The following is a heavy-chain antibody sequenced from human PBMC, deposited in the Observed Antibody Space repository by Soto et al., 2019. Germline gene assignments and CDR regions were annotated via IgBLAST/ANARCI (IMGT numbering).Heavy chain of an antibody. J-gene: IGHJ4*02. CDR2: IIPIFGTA. V-gene: IGHV1-69*13. CDR3: ASGPGGYCSGGSCYGSFDY. D-gene: IGHD2-15*01. CDR1: GGTFSSYA. Sequence: GASVKVSCKASGGTFSSYAISWVRQAPGQGLEWMGGIIPIFGTANYAQKFQGRVTITADESTSTAYMELSSLRSEDTAVYYCASGPGGYCSGGSCYGSFDYWGQGTLVTVSS.